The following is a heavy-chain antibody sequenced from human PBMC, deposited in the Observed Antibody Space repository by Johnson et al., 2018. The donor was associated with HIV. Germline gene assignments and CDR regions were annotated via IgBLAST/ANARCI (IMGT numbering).Heavy chain of an antibody. V-gene: IGHV3-23*04. CDR3: AKDGDWNTVAHAFDI. Sequence: VQLVESGGGVVQPGRSLRLSCAASGFTFSSYAMSWGRQAPGKGLEWVSAISGSGGSTYYAASVKGRVNSARDNHKNTLYLQMNSLKAEDTAVDYCAKDGDWNTVAHAFDIWGQGTMVTVSS. D-gene: IGHD5-12*01. J-gene: IGHJ3*02. CDR1: GFTFSSYA. CDR2: ISGSGGST.